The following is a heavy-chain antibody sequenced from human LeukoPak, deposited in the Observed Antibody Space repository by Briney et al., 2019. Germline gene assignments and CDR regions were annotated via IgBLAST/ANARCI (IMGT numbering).Heavy chain of an antibody. V-gene: IGHV4-4*07. J-gene: IGHJ6*03. CDR3: ARDRYYYDSSGYIRMDV. Sequence: PSETLSLTCTVSGGSITSYYWSWIRQPAGKGLEWIGRIRTTGSTNYNPSLKSRVTMSVDTSKNQFSLKLSSVTAADTAVYYCARDRYYYDSSGYIRMDVWGKGTTVTISS. CDR2: IRTTGST. CDR1: GGSITSYY. D-gene: IGHD3-22*01.